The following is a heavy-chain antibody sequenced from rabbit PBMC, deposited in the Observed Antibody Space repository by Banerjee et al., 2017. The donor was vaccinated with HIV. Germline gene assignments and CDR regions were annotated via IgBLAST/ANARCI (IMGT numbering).Heavy chain of an antibody. CDR2: ITYGGSA. CDR3: ARDAGSGAYLDGYFNL. D-gene: IGHD4-2*01. Sequence: QSLEESGGDLVKPGASLTLTCTASGFDFSTYGVNWVRQAPGKGLEWIGYITYGGSAYYASWVNGRFTISRSTSLNTVDLKMTSLTAADTATYFCARDAGSGAYLDGYFNLWG. V-gene: IGHV1S28*01. CDR1: GFDFSTYG. J-gene: IGHJ4*01.